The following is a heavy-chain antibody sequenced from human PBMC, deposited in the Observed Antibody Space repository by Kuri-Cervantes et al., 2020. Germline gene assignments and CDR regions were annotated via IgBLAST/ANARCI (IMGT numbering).Heavy chain of an antibody. CDR2: INHSGST. CDR1: GGSFSGYY. J-gene: IGHJ4*02. V-gene: IGHV4-34*01. Sequence: GSLRLSCAVYGGSFSGYYWSWIRQPPGKGLEWIGEINHSGSTNYNPSLKSRVTISVDTSKNQFSLKLNSVTAEDTAVYYCASLRYCTGHTCYLGVIDYWGQGTLVTVSS. D-gene: IGHD2-15*01. CDR3: ASLRYCTGHTCYLGVIDY.